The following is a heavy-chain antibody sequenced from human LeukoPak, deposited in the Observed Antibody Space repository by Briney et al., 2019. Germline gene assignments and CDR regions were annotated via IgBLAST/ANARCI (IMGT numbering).Heavy chain of an antibody. J-gene: IGHJ6*03. Sequence: PGGSLRLSCAASGFTFSVSAMHWVRQASGKGLEWVGRIGSRANSYATAYSASVKGRFTISRDDSKNTAYLQMNSLKTEDTAVYYCTRHGGVGYCSGGSCSHRARGTLNMDVWGKGTTVTVSS. CDR2: IGSRANSYAT. CDR1: GFTFSVSA. V-gene: IGHV3-73*01. CDR3: TRHGGVGYCSGGSCSHRARGTLNMDV. D-gene: IGHD2-15*01.